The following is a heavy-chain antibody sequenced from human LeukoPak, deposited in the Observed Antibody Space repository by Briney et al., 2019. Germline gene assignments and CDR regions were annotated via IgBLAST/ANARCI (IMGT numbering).Heavy chain of an antibody. CDR3: TRAFDP. V-gene: IGHV1-46*01. CDR1: GYKFTDYY. Sequence: ASVKVSCKASGYKFTDYYIYWMRQAPGRGLEWMGAIFPSGGKTHYSQKFQGRHTLTRDTSTNTVYMELTGLRSDDTALYFCTRAFDPWGQGTLVTVSS. J-gene: IGHJ5*02. CDR2: IFPSGGKT.